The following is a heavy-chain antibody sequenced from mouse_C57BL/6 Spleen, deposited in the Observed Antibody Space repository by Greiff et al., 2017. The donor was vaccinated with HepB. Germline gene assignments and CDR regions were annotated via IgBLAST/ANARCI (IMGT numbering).Heavy chain of an antibody. J-gene: IGHJ2*01. Sequence: EVQGVESGPELVKPGASVKISCKASGYSFTGYYMNWVKQSPEKSLEWIGEINPSTGGTTYNQKFKAKATLTVDKSSSTAYMQLKSLTSEDSAVYYCARGGYLDYWGQGTTLTVSS. CDR1: GYSFTGYY. CDR2: INPSTGGT. CDR3: ARGGYLDY. V-gene: IGHV1-42*01.